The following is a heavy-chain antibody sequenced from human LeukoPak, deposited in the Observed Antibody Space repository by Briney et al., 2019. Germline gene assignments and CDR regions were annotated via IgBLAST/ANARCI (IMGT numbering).Heavy chain of an antibody. J-gene: IGHJ4*02. CDR3: ARDSIAAAGRPFDY. Sequence: GGSLRLSCAASGFTFSSYSMNWVRQAPGKGLEWVSSISSSSSYIYYADSVKGRFTIPRDNAKNSLYLQMNSLRAEDTAGYYCARDSIAAAGRPFDYWGQGTLVTVSS. CDR1: GFTFSSYS. V-gene: IGHV3-21*01. D-gene: IGHD6-13*01. CDR2: ISSSSSYI.